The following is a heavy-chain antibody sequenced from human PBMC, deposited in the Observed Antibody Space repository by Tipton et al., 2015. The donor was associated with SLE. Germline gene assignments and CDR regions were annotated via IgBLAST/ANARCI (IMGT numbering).Heavy chain of an antibody. CDR3: ARGPVSGRRYFDF. J-gene: IGHJ4*02. V-gene: IGHV3-66*01. D-gene: IGHD6-19*01. Sequence: SGVTISSNFMSWVRQAPGKGLEWVSVFFGADSTYYADSVKGRFIVSRDSSKNTLFLQMNSLRAEDTAVYYCARGPVSGRRYFDFWGQGTLVTVSS. CDR1: GVTISSNF. CDR2: FFGADST.